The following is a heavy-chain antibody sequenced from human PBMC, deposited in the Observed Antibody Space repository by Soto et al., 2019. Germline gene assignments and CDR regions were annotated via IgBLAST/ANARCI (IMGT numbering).Heavy chain of an antibody. CDR2: ISGSGGSR. Sequence: WIRQAPGKGLEWVSSISGSGGSRYYADSVKGRFTISRDNSKNTLYLQMNSLRAEDTAVKYCVKDPPRICISGQPPTVTVSS. D-gene: IGHD3-3*01. J-gene: IGHJ6*02. V-gene: IGHV3-23*01. CDR3: VKDPPRICI.